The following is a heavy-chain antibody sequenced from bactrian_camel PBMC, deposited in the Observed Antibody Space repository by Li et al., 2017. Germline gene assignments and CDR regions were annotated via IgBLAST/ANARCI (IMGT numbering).Heavy chain of an antibody. D-gene: IGHD7*01. V-gene: IGHV3-3*01. J-gene: IGHJ4*01. CDR3: VATTSWFRGSCSRARGDKDFWD. CDR1: GYVDSTYC. CDR2: TSRRAGTT. Sequence: HVQLVESGGGSVQAGGSLKLSCVASGYVDSTYCMGWFRQAPGKEREVVARTSRRAGTTVYADSVKGRFTISQDKTKNTVYLQMNNLKPEDTALYYCVATTSWFRGSCSRARGDKDFWDWGQGTQVTVS.